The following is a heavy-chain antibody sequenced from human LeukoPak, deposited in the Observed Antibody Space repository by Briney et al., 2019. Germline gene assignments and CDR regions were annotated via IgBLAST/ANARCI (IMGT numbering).Heavy chain of an antibody. V-gene: IGHV3-11*01. Sequence: GGSLRLSCAASGFTFSDYYMSWIGQAPGKGLEWVSYISSSGSTIYYADSVKGRFTISRDNAKNSLYLQMNSLRAEDTAVYYCAGSYYGSPPDWFDPWGQGTLVTVSS. J-gene: IGHJ5*02. CDR2: ISSSGSTI. CDR1: GFTFSDYY. CDR3: AGSYYGSPPDWFDP. D-gene: IGHD3-10*01.